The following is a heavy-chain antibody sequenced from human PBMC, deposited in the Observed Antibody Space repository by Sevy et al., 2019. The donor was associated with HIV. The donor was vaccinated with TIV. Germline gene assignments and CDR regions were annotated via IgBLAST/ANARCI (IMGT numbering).Heavy chain of an antibody. CDR2: ISYDGSNK. D-gene: IGHD1-26*01. CDR1: GFTFSSYA. CDR3: ARDERELWSRYY. V-gene: IGHV3-30-3*01. Sequence: GGSLRLSCAASGFTFSSYAMHWVRQAPGKGLEWVAVISYDGSNKYYADSVKGRFTISRDNSKNTLYLQMNSLRAEDTAVYYCARDERELWSRYYWGQGTLVTVSS. J-gene: IGHJ4*02.